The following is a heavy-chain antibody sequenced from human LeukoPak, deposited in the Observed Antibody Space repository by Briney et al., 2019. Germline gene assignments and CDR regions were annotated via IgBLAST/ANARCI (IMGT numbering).Heavy chain of an antibody. D-gene: IGHD3-10*01. V-gene: IGHV1-18*01. J-gene: IGHJ4*02. CDR3: ASKSDGSDPLGAYYFDY. CDR1: GYTFTTYG. CDR2: VSGNNGNT. Sequence: ASVKVSCKASGYTFTTYGISWVRQAPGQGLEWMGWVSGNNGNTNYAQKLQGRVTMTTDTSTNTAYMELSSLRSEDTAVYYCASKSDGSDPLGAYYFDYWGQGTLVTVSS.